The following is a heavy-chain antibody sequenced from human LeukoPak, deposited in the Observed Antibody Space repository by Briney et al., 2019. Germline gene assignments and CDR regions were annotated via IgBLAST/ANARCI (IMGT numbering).Heavy chain of an antibody. CDR1: GGSFSGYF. J-gene: IGHJ1*01. D-gene: IGHD2-15*01. CDR3: ARRLLGYCSGGSCYSGYFQH. CDR2: INHSGST. Sequence: SETLSLTCAVYGGSFSGYFWSWIRQPPGKGLEWIGEINHSGSTNHNPSLKSRVTISVDTSKNQFSLKLSSVTAADTAVYYCARRLLGYCSGGSCYSGYFQHWGQGTLVTVSS. V-gene: IGHV4-34*01.